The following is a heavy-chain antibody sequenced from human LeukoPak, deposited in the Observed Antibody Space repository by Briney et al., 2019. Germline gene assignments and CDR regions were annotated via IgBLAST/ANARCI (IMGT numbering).Heavy chain of an antibody. V-gene: IGHV4-34*01. CDR1: GGSFSGYY. J-gene: IGHJ4*02. CDR2: INHSGST. Sequence: SETLSLTCAVYGGSFSGYYWSWIRQPPGKGLEWIGEINHSGSTNYNPSLKSRVTISVDTSRNQFSLKLSSVTAADTAVYYCASLAVAGLSEGYWGQGTLVIVSS. CDR3: ASLAVAGLSEGY. D-gene: IGHD6-19*01.